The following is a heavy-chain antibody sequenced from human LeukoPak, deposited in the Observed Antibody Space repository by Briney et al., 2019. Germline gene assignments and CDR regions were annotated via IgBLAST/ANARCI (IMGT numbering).Heavy chain of an antibody. D-gene: IGHD6-13*01. CDR1: GGSISSYY. V-gene: IGHV4-4*07. J-gene: IGHJ5*02. Sequence: SETLSLTCTVSGGSISSYYWSWIRQPAGKGLEWIGRVYTSGSTNYNPSLKSRVAMSVDTSKNQFSLKLSSVTAADTAMYHCARDVASSGTNWFDPWGHGTLVTVSS. CDR2: VYTSGST. CDR3: ARDVASSGTNWFDP.